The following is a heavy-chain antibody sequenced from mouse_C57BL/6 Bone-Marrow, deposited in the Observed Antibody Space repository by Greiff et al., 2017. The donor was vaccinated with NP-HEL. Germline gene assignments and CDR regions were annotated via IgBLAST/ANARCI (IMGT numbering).Heavy chain of an antibody. CDR3: ARRYYGSSYEFAY. J-gene: IGHJ3*01. Sequence: QVQLQQSGAELARPGASVKLSCKASGYTFTSYGISWVKQRTGQGLEWIGEIYPRSGNTYYNEKFKGKATLTAAKSSSTAYMELRSLTSEDSAVYFCARRYYGSSYEFAYWGQGTLVTVSA. D-gene: IGHD1-1*01. CDR2: IYPRSGNT. V-gene: IGHV1-81*01. CDR1: GYTFTSYG.